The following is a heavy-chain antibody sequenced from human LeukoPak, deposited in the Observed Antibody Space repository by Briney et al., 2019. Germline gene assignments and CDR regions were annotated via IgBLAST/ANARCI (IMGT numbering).Heavy chain of an antibody. Sequence: ASVKVSCKASGYTFTSYGTSWVRQGPGQGLEWMGWISAYNGNTNYAQKLQGRVTMTTDTSTSTAYMELRSLRSDDTAVYYCARDSEDIVVVVAATITPYYYYMDVWGKGTTVTVSS. J-gene: IGHJ6*03. CDR2: ISAYNGNT. D-gene: IGHD2-15*01. CDR3: ARDSEDIVVVVAATITPYYYYMDV. V-gene: IGHV1-18*01. CDR1: GYTFTSYG.